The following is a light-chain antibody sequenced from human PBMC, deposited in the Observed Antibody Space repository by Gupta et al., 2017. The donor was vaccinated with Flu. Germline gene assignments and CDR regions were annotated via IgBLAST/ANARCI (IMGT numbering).Light chain of an antibody. Sequence: PSSLSASVGDRVTITCRASQNIRKYLSWYQQKAGEAPKLLIYGASTLQSGVPSTFSGSGSGTDFTLTISRLQPEDFATYYCQQTDSRPWSFGQGTEV. V-gene: IGKV1-39*01. CDR2: GAS. CDR1: QNIRKY. CDR3: QQTDSRPWS. J-gene: IGKJ1*01.